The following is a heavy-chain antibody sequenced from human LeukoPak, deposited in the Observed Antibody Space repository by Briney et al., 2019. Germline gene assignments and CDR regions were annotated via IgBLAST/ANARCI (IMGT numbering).Heavy chain of an antibody. J-gene: IGHJ6*02. CDR2: XFYSGST. V-gene: IGHV4-59*01. Sequence: XFYSGSTNYNPPLKRRVTISVDTSKNQFSLKLSSVTAADTAVYYCARSVRVGATSEYYYGMDVWGQGTTVTVSS. CDR3: ARSVRVGATSEYYYGMDV. D-gene: IGHD1-26*01.